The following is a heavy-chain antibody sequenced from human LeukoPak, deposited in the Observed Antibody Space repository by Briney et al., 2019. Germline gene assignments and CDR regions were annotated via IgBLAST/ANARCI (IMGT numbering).Heavy chain of an antibody. V-gene: IGHV1-2*02. CDR3: ARKPLDYYETLDAFDL. CDR1: GYTFSGYY. D-gene: IGHD3-22*01. Sequence: ASVKVPCKAAGYTFSGYYLHWVRQVPGQGLEWMGWINCNSGATNLAQKFQGRVTMTKDRPIRTAYMELKSLRSDDTAIYYCARKPLDYYETLDAFDLWGQGTMVIVSS. J-gene: IGHJ3*01. CDR2: INCNSGAT.